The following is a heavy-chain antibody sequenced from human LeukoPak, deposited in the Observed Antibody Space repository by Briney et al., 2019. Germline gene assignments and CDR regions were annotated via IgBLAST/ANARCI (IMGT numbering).Heavy chain of an antibody. CDR2: INTNTGNP. Sequence: ASVKVSCKASGYTFTSYDMNWVRQARGQGLEWMGRINTNTGNPTYAQGFTGRFVFSLDTSVSTAYLQISSLKPDDTGVYYCVKGATFGILFPFDSWGQGTLVTVSS. V-gene: IGHV7-4-1*02. J-gene: IGHJ4*02. D-gene: IGHD2-21*01. CDR1: GYTFTSYD. CDR3: VKGATFGILFPFDS.